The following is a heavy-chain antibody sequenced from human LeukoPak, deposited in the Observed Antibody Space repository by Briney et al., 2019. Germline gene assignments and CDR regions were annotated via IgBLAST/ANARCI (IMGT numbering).Heavy chain of an antibody. CDR2: ISWNSGSI. D-gene: IGHD2-2*01. CDR1: GXTXXSYA. Sequence: LRLSCAXSGXTXXSYAMSWVRQAPGKGLEWVSGISWNSGSIGYADSVKGRFTISRDNSKNTLYLQMNSLRAEDTAVYYCARDNRYCSSTSCYRSLRPREGNTFDYWGQGTLVTVSS. CDR3: ARDNRYCSSTSCYRSLRPREGNTFDY. V-gene: IGHV3-23*01. J-gene: IGHJ4*02.